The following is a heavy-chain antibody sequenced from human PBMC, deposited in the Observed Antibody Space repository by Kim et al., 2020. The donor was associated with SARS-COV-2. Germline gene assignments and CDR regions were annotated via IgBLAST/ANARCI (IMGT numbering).Heavy chain of an antibody. J-gene: IGHJ4*02. V-gene: IGHV3-30-3*01. Sequence: GGSLRLSCAASGFTFSSYAMHWVRQAPGKGLEWVAVISYDGSNKYYADSVKGRFTISRDNSKNTLYLQMNSLRAEDTAVYYCARGSNIVVVTEEYYFDYWGQGTLVTVSS. CDR3: ARGSNIVVVTEEYYFDY. CDR1: GFTFSSYA. D-gene: IGHD2-21*02. CDR2: ISYDGSNK.